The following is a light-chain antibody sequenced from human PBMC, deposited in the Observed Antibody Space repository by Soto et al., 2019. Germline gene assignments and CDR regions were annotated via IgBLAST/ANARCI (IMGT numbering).Light chain of an antibody. CDR2: EVN. CDR3: GSFTKSNTYV. CDR1: SSDIGPYNY. V-gene: IGLV2-14*01. Sequence: QSALTQPASVSASPGQSITISCTGTSSDIGPYNYVSWYQQHPGKAPKVVIYEVNIRPSGVSYRFSGSKSGNTASLTISGLQPEDEADYYCGSFTKSNTYVFGTGTKLTVL. J-gene: IGLJ1*01.